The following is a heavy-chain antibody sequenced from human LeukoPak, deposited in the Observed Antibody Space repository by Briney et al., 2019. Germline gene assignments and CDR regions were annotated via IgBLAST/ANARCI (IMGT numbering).Heavy chain of an antibody. J-gene: IGHJ4*02. V-gene: IGHV1-69*04. CDR1: GGTFSSYA. CDR3: ARDVSGRYGDYFDY. D-gene: IGHD1-26*01. Sequence: SVKVFCKASGGTFSSYAISWVRHAPGQGLEWMGRIIPILGIANYAQKFQGRVTITADKSTSTAYMELSSLRYGDTAVYYCARDVSGRYGDYFDYWGQGTLVTVSS. CDR2: IIPILGIA.